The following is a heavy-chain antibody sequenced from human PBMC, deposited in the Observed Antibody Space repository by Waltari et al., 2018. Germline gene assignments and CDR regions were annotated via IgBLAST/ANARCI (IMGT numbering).Heavy chain of an antibody. Sequence: EVQLVESGGGLVQPGGSLKLSCSDSGFPFSASAVHWVRLASGKGPEWVGRIRTQANGYTTTYAASVKGRFSISRDDSQKTAFLQMNSLKIEDTAVYFCTADGPGWNSWGQGTLVTVSS. V-gene: IGHV3-73*01. CDR1: GFPFSASA. CDR3: TADGPGWNS. D-gene: IGHD1-7*01. CDR2: IRTQANGYTT. J-gene: IGHJ4*02.